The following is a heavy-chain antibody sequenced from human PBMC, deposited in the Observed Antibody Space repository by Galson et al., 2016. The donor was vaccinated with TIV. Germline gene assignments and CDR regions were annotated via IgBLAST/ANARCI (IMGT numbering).Heavy chain of an antibody. J-gene: IGHJ5*02. Sequence: SVKVSCKASGVTFSYFAFSWVRQAPGQGLEWMGGIVPMFGTTNYAQKFQGRVTISADESTTTAYLELSSQRSEDTAVYYCARGRGIYDSSGYFLFDHWGQGTLVTVSS. V-gene: IGHV1-69*13. D-gene: IGHD3-22*01. CDR2: IVPMFGTT. CDR1: GVTFSYFA. CDR3: ARGRGIYDSSGYFLFDH.